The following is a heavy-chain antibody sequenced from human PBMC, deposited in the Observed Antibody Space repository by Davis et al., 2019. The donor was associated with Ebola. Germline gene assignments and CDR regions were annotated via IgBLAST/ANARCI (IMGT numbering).Heavy chain of an antibody. V-gene: IGHV1-18*01. J-gene: IGHJ4*02. D-gene: IGHD4-17*01. CDR1: GYTFTSYA. Sequence: AASVKVSCKASGYTFTSYAMHWVRQAPGQRLEWMGWISAYNGNTNYAQKLQGRVTMTTDTSTSTAYMELRSLRSDDTAVYYCARDYGLFFDYWGQGTLVTVSS. CDR2: ISAYNGNT. CDR3: ARDYGLFFDY.